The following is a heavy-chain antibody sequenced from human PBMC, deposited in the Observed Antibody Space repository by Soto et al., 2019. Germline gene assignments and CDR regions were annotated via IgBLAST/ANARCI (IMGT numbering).Heavy chain of an antibody. D-gene: IGHD6-13*01. CDR2: ISAYNGNT. CDR1: GYTFTSYG. J-gene: IGHJ5*02. V-gene: IGHV1-18*01. CDR3: ARVSAYCSSWSWAGWFDP. Sequence: QVQLVQSGAEVKKPGASVKVSCKASGYTFTSYGISWVRQAPGQGLEWMGWISAYNGNTNYAQKLHGRVTMTTDTSTSTAYMELRSLRSDDTAVYYCARVSAYCSSWSWAGWFDPWGQGTLVTVPS.